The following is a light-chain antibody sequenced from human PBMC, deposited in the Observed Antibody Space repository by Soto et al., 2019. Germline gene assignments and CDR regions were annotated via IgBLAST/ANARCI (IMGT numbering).Light chain of an antibody. Sequence: QSVLTQPRSVSGSPGQSVTISCTGTSSDVGGYNYVSWYQQHPGKAPKLMIYDVSKRPSGVPDRFSGSKSGNTASLTISGLQAEDEADYYCCSYADTYTYVFGTGTQLTVL. CDR3: CSYADTYTYV. CDR1: SSDVGGYNY. V-gene: IGLV2-11*01. J-gene: IGLJ7*01. CDR2: DVS.